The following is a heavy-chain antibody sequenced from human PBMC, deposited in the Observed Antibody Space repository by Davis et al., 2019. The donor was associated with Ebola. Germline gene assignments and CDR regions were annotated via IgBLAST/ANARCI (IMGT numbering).Heavy chain of an antibody. V-gene: IGHV3-21*01. CDR3: ARDSAHDYGDYVDVFDI. CDR1: GFPFSTYT. Sequence: GGSLRLSCAVSGFPFSTYTMNWVRQAPGKGLEWVSSISSSGDYIYYADSLKGRFTISRDNAKNSLYLQMNSLRAEDTAVYYCARDSAHDYGDYVDVFDIWGQGTMVTVSS. CDR2: ISSSGDYI. J-gene: IGHJ3*02. D-gene: IGHD4-17*01.